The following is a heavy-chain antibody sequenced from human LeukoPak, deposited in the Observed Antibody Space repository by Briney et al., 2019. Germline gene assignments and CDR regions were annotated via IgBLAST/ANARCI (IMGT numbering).Heavy chain of an antibody. J-gene: IGHJ4*02. CDR1: GYTFTSYD. D-gene: IGHD6-19*01. V-gene: IGHV1-8*01. Sequence: GASVKVSCKASGYTFTSYDINWVRQATGQGLEWMGWMNPNSGNTGYAQKFQGRVTMTRNTSISTAYMELSSLRSEDTAVYYCARGRRAVAGRRFDYWRQGTLVTVSS. CDR2: MNPNSGNT. CDR3: ARGRRAVAGRRFDY.